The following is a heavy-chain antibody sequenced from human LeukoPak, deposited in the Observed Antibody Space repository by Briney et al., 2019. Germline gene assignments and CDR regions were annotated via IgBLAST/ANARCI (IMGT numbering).Heavy chain of an antibody. J-gene: IGHJ4*02. CDR2: INAGNGNT. V-gene: IGHV1-3*01. CDR3: ARDQAVDYYDSSGYSGVIDY. Sequence: GASVKVSCKASGYTFTSYAMHWVRQAPGQRLEWMGWINAGNGNTKYSQKFQGRVTITRDTSASTAYMELSSLRSEDTAVYYCARDQAVDYYDSSGYSGVIDYWGQGTLVTVSS. CDR1: GYTFTSYA. D-gene: IGHD3-22*01.